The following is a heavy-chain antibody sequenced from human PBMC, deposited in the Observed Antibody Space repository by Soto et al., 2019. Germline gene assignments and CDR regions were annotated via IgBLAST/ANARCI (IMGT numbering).Heavy chain of an antibody. CDR3: AREGYTSSSIHSFLDS. CDR2: IIPFLGTT. J-gene: IGHJ4*02. CDR1: GGTFSSYG. Sequence: QVQLVQSGAEVKKPGSSVKVSCKASGGTFSSYGISWVRQAPGQGLEWMGRIIPFLGTTNYAQNFQDRLTVTADTSTNTAFMELSNLRSDDTAVYYCAREGYTSSSIHSFLDSWGQGTLVTVSS. D-gene: IGHD6-6*01. V-gene: IGHV1-69*06.